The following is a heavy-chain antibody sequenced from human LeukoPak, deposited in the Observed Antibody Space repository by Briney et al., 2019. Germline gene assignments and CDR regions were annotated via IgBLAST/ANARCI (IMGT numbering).Heavy chain of an antibody. J-gene: IGHJ6*03. Sequence: GASVKLSCKASGYAFTSYGISWGRQAPGQGLEWMGGISAYNGNTNYAQKLQGRGTITTDTATSTAYMDLRSLRSDDTAVYYCARYYDFWSDNGGSVFYYYYYMDVWGQGTTVTVSS. CDR1: GYAFTSYG. D-gene: IGHD3-3*01. CDR3: ARYYDFWSDNGGSVFYYYYYMDV. V-gene: IGHV1-18*01. CDR2: ISAYNGNT.